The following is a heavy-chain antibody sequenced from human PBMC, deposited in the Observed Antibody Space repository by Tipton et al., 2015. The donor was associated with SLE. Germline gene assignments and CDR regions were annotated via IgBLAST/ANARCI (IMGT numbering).Heavy chain of an antibody. V-gene: IGHV4-59*01. CDR3: ARPRVGYGDFQYFDL. CDR2: IYHSGST. Sequence: LRLSCTVSGGSISSYYWSWIRQPPGKGLEWIGYIYHSGSTNYNPSLKSRITISVDTSKNQFSLKLSSVTAADTAVYYCARPRVGYGDFQYFDLWGRGTLATVTS. D-gene: IGHD4-17*01. J-gene: IGHJ2*01. CDR1: GGSISSYY.